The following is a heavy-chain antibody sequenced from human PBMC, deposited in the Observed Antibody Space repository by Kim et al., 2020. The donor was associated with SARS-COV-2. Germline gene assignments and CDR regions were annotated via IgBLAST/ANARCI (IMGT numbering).Heavy chain of an antibody. CDR2: ITNNGGDT. CDR1: GFTFSSYS. CDR3: AKDRSTGIADACDL. V-gene: IGHV3-23*01. J-gene: IGHJ3*01. Sequence: GGSLRLSCAASGFTFSSYSMNWVRQAPGKGLEWISTITNNGGDTHSADSVKGRFTISRDNSKNTRYLEMNSLRAEDMALYYCAKDRSTGIADACDLWGQGTRGTGAS. D-gene: IGHD1-1*01.